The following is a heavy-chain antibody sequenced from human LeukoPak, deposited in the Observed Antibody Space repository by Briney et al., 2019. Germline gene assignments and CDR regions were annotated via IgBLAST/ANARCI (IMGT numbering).Heavy chain of an antibody. D-gene: IGHD2-2*02. CDR2: IRNKANSYAT. CDR1: GFTFSGSA. J-gene: IGHJ3*02. CDR3: SRLAGYCSSTSCYTAAFDI. V-gene: IGHV3-73*01. Sequence: GGSLKLSCAAPGFTFSGSAMHWVRQASGKGLEWVGRIRNKANSYATAYAASVKGRFTISRDDSKNTAYLQMNSLKTEDTAVYYCSRLAGYCSSTSCYTAAFDIWGQGTMVTVSS.